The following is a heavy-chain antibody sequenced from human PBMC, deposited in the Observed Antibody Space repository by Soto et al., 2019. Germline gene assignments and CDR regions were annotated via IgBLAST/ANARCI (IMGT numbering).Heavy chain of an antibody. D-gene: IGHD3-22*01. V-gene: IGHV5-10-1*01. CDR1: GYSFAGYW. Sequence: GESLKISCKGSGYSFAGYWITWVRQKPGKGFEWMGRIDPSDSQTYYSPSFRGHVTISVTKSITTAFLQWSSLRASDTAMYYCARQIYDSDTGPNFQYYFDSWGQGTPVTVSS. CDR3: ARQIYDSDTGPNFQYYFDS. J-gene: IGHJ4*02. CDR2: IDPSDSQT.